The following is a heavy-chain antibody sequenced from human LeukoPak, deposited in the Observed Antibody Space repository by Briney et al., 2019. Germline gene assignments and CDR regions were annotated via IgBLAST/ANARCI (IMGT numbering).Heavy chain of an antibody. CDR3: AKDPSSSGWYSHFDY. D-gene: IGHD6-19*01. CDR1: GFTFSSYA. CDR2: ISKDGSNK. V-gene: IGHV3-30*04. J-gene: IGHJ4*02. Sequence: GGSLRLPCVASGFTFSSYAMHWVRQAPGKGLEWVAVISKDGSNKYYADSVKGRFTISRDNSKSTMYLQMNSLRAEDTAVYFCAKDPSSSGWYSHFDYWGQGTLVTVSS.